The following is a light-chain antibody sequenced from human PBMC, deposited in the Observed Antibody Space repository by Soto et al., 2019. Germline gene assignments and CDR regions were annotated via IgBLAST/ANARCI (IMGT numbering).Light chain of an antibody. CDR1: SSDVGGYNY. Sequence: QSVLTQPASVSGSPGQSITISCTGTSSDVGGYNYVSWYQQHPGKAPKLMIYEVSNRPSGVSNRLYGSKSGNTASMTISGLQAAEEDDYYCSSYTSSSIVFGTGTKVTVL. CDR3: SSYTSSSIV. J-gene: IGLJ1*01. CDR2: EVS. V-gene: IGLV2-14*01.